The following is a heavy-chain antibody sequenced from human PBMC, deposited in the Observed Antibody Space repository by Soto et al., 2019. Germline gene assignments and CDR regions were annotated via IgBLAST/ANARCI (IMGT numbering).Heavy chain of an antibody. Sequence: GGSLRLSCAASGFTFSSYAMHWVRQAPGKGLEWVAVISYDGSNKYYADSVKGRFTISRDNSKNTLYLQMNSLRAEDTAVYYCARDGSYSSSSRGYYYYGMDVWGQGTTVTAP. CDR2: ISYDGSNK. D-gene: IGHD6-6*01. J-gene: IGHJ6*02. CDR3: ARDGSYSSSSRGYYYYGMDV. CDR1: GFTFSSYA. V-gene: IGHV3-30-3*01.